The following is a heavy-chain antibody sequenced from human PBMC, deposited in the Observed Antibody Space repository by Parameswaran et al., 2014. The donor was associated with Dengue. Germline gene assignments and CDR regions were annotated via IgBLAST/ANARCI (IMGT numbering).Heavy chain of an antibody. D-gene: IGHD2/OR15-2a*01. Sequence: WIRQPPGKGLEWIAFISHGGSPYNNPSLKSRVTISLDRSKNHFSLKLTSMTAADTAVYYCAATIADVRIIWNAFDIWGHGTMVTVSS. CDR2: ISHGGSP. J-gene: IGHJ3*02. V-gene: IGHV4-30-2*01. CDR3: AATIADVRIIWNAFDI.